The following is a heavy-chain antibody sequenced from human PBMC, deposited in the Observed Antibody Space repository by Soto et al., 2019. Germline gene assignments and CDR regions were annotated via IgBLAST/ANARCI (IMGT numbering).Heavy chain of an antibody. CDR2: TYFRSKWYN. CDR3: AKGDNLGPKTGYAFDP. J-gene: IGHJ5*02. V-gene: IGHV6-1*01. Sequence: PSQTLSLTCVISGDSVSSNTASWNWIRQSPSRGLEWLGRTYFRSKWYNDYAVSVKSRIIINPDTSNNQFSLQLNSVPPDDTAVYFCAKGDNLGPKTGYAFDPWGQGIMVTV. D-gene: IGHD5-12*01. CDR1: GDSVSSNTAS.